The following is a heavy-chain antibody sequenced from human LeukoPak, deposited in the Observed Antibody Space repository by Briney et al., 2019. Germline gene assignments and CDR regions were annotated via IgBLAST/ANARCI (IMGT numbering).Heavy chain of an antibody. D-gene: IGHD2-15*01. Sequence: SETLSLTCTVSGGSISSGSYYWSWIRQPAGKGLEWIGRIYTSGSTNYNPSLKSRVTISVDTSKNQFSLKLSSVTAADTAVYYSARNYCSGGSCYAGYYYYGIDVWGQGTMVTVSS. V-gene: IGHV4-61*02. CDR3: ARNYCSGGSCYAGYYYYGIDV. CDR1: GGSISSGSYY. CDR2: IYTSGST. J-gene: IGHJ6*02.